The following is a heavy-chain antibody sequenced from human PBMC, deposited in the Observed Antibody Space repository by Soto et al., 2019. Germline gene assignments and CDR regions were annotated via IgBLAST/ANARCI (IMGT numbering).Heavy chain of an antibody. CDR1: GGTFSSYA. D-gene: IGHD2-15*01. Sequence: SVKVSCKASGGTFSSYAISWVRQAPGQGLEWMGGIIPIFGTANYAQKFQGRVTITADESTSTAYMELSSLRSEDTAVYYCARDGGNGVVVVAATAGMDVWGQGTTVTVSS. J-gene: IGHJ6*02. CDR3: ARDGGNGVVVVAATAGMDV. V-gene: IGHV1-69*13. CDR2: IIPIFGTA.